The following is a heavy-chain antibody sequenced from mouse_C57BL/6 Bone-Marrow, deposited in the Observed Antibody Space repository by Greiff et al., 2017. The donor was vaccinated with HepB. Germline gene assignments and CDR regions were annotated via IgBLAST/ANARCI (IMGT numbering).Heavy chain of an antibody. CDR3: ARGDSSAY. CDR1: GYSITSGYY. D-gene: IGHD3-2*02. V-gene: IGHV3-6*01. CDR2: ISYDGSN. Sequence: EVQLQESGPGLVKPSQSLSLTCSVTGYSITSGYYWNWIRQFPGNKLEWMGYISYDGSNNYNPSLKNRISITRDTSKNQFFLKLNSVTTEDTATYYCARGDSSAYWGQGTLVTVSA. J-gene: IGHJ3*01.